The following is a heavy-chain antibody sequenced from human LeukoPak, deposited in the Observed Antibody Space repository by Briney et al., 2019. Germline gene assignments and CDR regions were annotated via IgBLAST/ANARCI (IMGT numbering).Heavy chain of an antibody. Sequence: ASVKVSCKASGGTFSSYAISWVRQAPGQGLEWMGRIIPIFGTANYAQKFQGRVTITTDESTSTAYMELSSLRSEDTAVHYCAIMDSGYDLDYWGQGTLVTVSS. CDR3: AIMDSGYDLDY. CDR2: IIPIFGTA. V-gene: IGHV1-69*05. J-gene: IGHJ4*02. CDR1: GGTFSSYA. D-gene: IGHD5-12*01.